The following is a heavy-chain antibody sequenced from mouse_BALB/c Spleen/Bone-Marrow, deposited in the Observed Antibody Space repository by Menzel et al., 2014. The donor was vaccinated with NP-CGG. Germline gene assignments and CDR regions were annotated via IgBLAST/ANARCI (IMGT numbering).Heavy chain of an antibody. CDR3: TRREGGPFDY. J-gene: IGHJ2*01. Sequence: EVKLQESGPELVRPGASMKISCKASGYSFTGYTMNWVKQSHGKNLEWIGLINPYNGGTTYSQKFKGKATLTVDKSSSTAYMELLSLTSEDSAVYFCTRREGGPFDYWGQGTTLTVSS. CDR1: GYSFTGYT. V-gene: IGHV1-18*01. CDR2: INPYNGGT.